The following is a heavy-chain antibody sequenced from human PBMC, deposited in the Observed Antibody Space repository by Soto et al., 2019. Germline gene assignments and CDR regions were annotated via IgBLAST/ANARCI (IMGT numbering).Heavy chain of an antibody. CDR3: ARASPYSSSSYYGMDV. Sequence: QVQLVQSGAEVKKPGASVKVSCKASGYTFTGYYMHWVRQAPGQGLGWLGWINPNSGGTNYAQKFQGRVTMTRDTSISTAYMELSRLRSDDTAVYYCARASPYSSSSYYGMDVWGQGTTVTVSS. D-gene: IGHD6-6*01. J-gene: IGHJ6*02. CDR2: INPNSGGT. V-gene: IGHV1-2*02. CDR1: GYTFTGYY.